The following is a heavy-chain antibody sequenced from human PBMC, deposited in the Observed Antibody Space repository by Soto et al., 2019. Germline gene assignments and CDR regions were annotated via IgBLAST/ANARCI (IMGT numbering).Heavy chain of an antibody. Sequence: PGGSLRLSCAASGFTFSSYSMNWVRQAPGKGLEWVSSISSSSSYIYYADSVKGRFTISRDNAKNSLYLQMNSLRAEDTAVYYCARYPRVTTDYYYYMDVWGKGTTVTVSS. CDR2: ISSSSSYI. CDR1: GFTFSSYS. J-gene: IGHJ6*03. D-gene: IGHD4-17*01. CDR3: ARYPRVTTDYYYYMDV. V-gene: IGHV3-21*01.